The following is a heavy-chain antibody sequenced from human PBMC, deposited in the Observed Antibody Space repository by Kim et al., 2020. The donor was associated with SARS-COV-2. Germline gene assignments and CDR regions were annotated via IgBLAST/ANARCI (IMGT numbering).Heavy chain of an antibody. CDR1: GFTVSSNY. V-gene: IGHV3-53*01. J-gene: IGHJ4*02. Sequence: GGSLRLSCAASGFTVSSNYMSWVRQAPGKGLEWVSVIYSGGSTYYADSVKGRFTISRDNSKNTLYLQMNSLRAEDTAVYYCARAPPDSSGYYTVYYFDYWGQGTLVTVSS. CDR2: IYSGGST. CDR3: ARAPPDSSGYYTVYYFDY. D-gene: IGHD3-22*01.